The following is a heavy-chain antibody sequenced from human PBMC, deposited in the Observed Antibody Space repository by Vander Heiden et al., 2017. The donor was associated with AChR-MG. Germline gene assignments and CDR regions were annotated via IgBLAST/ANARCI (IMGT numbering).Heavy chain of an antibody. CDR3: AKWLRGWYLNQRAYYYYGMDV. Sequence: EVPLLESGGGLVQPGGSLRLSCAASGFTFSSYAMSWVRQAPGKGLEWVSAMSGSGGSTYYADSVKGRFTISRDNSKNTLYLQMNSLRAEDTAVYYCAKWLRGWYLNQRAYYYYGMDVWGQGTTVTVSS. V-gene: IGHV3-23*01. CDR1: GFTFSSYA. CDR2: MSGSGGST. D-gene: IGHD6-19*01. J-gene: IGHJ6*02.